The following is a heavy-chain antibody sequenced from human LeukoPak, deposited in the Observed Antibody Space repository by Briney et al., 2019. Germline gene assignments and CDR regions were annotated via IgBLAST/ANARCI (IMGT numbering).Heavy chain of an antibody. D-gene: IGHD3-22*01. CDR2: IYPGDSDT. J-gene: IGHJ4*02. Sequence: GESLKISCQGSGYSFTSYWIGWVRPMPGKGLGWMGIIYPGDSDTRYSPSFQGQVTISADKSISTAYLQWSSLKASDTAMYYCARSPYYYDSSGYYLDYWGQGTLVTVSS. V-gene: IGHV5-51*01. CDR1: GYSFTSYW. CDR3: ARSPYYYDSSGYYLDY.